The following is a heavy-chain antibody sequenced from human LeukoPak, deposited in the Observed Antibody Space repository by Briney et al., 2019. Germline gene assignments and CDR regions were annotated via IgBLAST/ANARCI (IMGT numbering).Heavy chain of an antibody. Sequence: ASVKVSCKASGYTFTSYGISWVRQAPGQGLEWMGWISAYNGSTNYAQKLQGRVTMTTDTSTSTAYMELRSLRSNDTAVYYCAREAVPAGNWFDPWGQGTLVTVSS. D-gene: IGHD2-2*01. CDR3: AREAVPAGNWFDP. V-gene: IGHV1-18*01. CDR2: ISAYNGST. J-gene: IGHJ5*02. CDR1: GYTFTSYG.